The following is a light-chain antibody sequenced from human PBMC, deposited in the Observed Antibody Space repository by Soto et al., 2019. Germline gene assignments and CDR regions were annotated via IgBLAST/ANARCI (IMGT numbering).Light chain of an antibody. CDR2: NNS. V-gene: IGLV1-44*01. CDR1: SSNIGRNT. Sequence: QSVLTQPPSASETPGQRVTMSCSGSSSNIGRNTVNWYQQVPGTAPKLLIYNNSQRPSRVPDRFSGSKSGTSASLAISGLRSEDEADYYCAAWDGSLNGYVFGTGTKLTV. J-gene: IGLJ1*01. CDR3: AAWDGSLNGYV.